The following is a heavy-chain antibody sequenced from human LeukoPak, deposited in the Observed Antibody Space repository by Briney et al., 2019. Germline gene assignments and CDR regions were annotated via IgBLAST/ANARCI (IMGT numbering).Heavy chain of an antibody. V-gene: IGHV5-10-1*01. CDR1: GYSFTSYW. Sequence: NRRESLRISCKGSGYSFTSYWISWVRQITRKGLEWMGRIDPIDSYTNSSPSFQGHVTISADKSISTAYLQWSSLKASDTAMYYCARAGGSSRWFDPWGQGTLVTVSS. CDR2: IDPIDSYT. D-gene: IGHD6-13*01. J-gene: IGHJ5*02. CDR3: ARAGGSSRWFDP.